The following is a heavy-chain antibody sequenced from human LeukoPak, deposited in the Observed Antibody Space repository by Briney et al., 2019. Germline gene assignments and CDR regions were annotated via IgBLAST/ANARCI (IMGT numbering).Heavy chain of an antibody. CDR1: GGSISSYY. CDR2: IYYSGSI. J-gene: IGHJ3*02. CDR3: ARLTMVRGVRGGAFDI. Sequence: SETLSLTCTVSGGSISSYYWSWIRQPPGKGLEWIGYIYYSGSINYNPSLKSRVTISVDTSKNQFSLKLSSVTAADTAVYYCARLTMVRGVRGGAFDIWGQGTMVTVSS. D-gene: IGHD3-10*01. V-gene: IGHV4-59*01.